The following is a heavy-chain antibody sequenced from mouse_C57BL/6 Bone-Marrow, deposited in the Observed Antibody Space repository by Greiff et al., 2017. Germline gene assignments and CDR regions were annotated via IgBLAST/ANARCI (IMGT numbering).Heavy chain of an antibody. Sequence: VQLQQPGAELVRPGSSVKLSCKASGYTFTSYWMHWVKQRPIQGLEWIGNIDPSDSETHYNQKFKDKATLTVDKSSSTAYMQLSSLTSGDSAFYDCARCPITTVVAPYFDVWGTGTTVTVSS. CDR3: ARCPITTVVAPYFDV. D-gene: IGHD1-1*01. V-gene: IGHV1-52*01. CDR1: GYTFTSYW. CDR2: IDPSDSET. J-gene: IGHJ1*03.